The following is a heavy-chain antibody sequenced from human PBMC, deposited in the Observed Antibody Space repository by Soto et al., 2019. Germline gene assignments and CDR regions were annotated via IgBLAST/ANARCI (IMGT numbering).Heavy chain of an antibody. J-gene: IGHJ4*02. CDR1: GFAFNSYW. D-gene: IGHD1-1*01. CDR2: IYNDGSRT. Sequence: GGSLRLSCAASGFAFNSYWMHWVRQNPGKGPVWVSRIYNDGSRTAYADSVKGRFTISRDNAKNTLYLQMSSLTVEDTAVYYCARDLSGETTPYFDLWGQGALVTVS. V-gene: IGHV3-74*01. CDR3: ARDLSGETTPYFDL.